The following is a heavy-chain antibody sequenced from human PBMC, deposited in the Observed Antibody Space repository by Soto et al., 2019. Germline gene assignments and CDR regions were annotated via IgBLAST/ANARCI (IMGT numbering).Heavy chain of an antibody. CDR1: GYTFTIDG. V-gene: IGHV1-18*04. CDR2: ISAHNGDT. CDR3: ARVRLSLFDY. D-gene: IGHD3-10*01. Sequence: AXVKISCNASGYTFTIDGITWVRQAPGQGLEWMGWISAHNGDTTYAQKFQGRVTMTTDTSTRTAYMELRSLRSDDTAVYFCARVRLSLFDYWGQGTLVTVSS. J-gene: IGHJ4*02.